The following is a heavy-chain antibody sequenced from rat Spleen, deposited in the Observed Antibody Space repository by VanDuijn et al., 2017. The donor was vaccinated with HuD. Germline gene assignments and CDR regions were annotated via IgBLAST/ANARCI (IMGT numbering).Heavy chain of an antibody. J-gene: IGHJ2*01. Sequence: EVQLVESGGGLVQPGRSLKLSCLASGFTFSNYGMNWIRQAPGKGLEWVASISSSSSYIYYADTVKGRFTISRENAKNTLYLQMTSLRSEDTALYYCARGTPFDYWGQGVMVTVSS. CDR3: ARGTPFDY. V-gene: IGHV5-34*01. CDR1: GFTFSNYG. CDR2: ISSSSSYI.